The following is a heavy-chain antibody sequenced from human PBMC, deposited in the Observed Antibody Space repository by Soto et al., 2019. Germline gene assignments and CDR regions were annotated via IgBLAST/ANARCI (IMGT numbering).Heavy chain of an antibody. CDR2: ISGGGDNT. D-gene: IGHD1-26*01. Sequence: EVQLLESGGGLVQPGGSLRLSCAASGFTFSSYAMSWVRQAPGKGLEWVSAISGGGDNTYYADSVKGRFTISRDNSKNTLYLQMNSLRAEDTAVYFCARAKYGGAYSPFDYWGPGTLVTVSS. V-gene: IGHV3-23*01. J-gene: IGHJ4*02. CDR3: ARAKYGGAYSPFDY. CDR1: GFTFSSYA.